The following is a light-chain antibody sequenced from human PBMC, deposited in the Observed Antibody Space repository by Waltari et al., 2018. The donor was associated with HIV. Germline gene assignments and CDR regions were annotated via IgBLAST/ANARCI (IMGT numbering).Light chain of an antibody. CDR3: YSTDSSGNHRV. J-gene: IGLJ2*01. CDR2: KDS. V-gene: IGLV3-10*01. CDR1: ALPTKY. Sequence: SYELTQPPSVSVSPGQTARITCSGDALPTKYAYWYQQKSGQAPVLVIYKDSKRPSGIPERFSGSSSGTMATLTISGAQVEDEADYYCYSTDSSGNHRVFGGGTKLTVL.